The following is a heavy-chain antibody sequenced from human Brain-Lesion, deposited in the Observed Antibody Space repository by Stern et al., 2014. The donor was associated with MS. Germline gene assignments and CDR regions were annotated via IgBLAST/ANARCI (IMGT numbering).Heavy chain of an antibody. Sequence: VQLVQSGGGLVQPGGSLRLSCVGSGFTFSDYYMDWVRQTPGQGLEWVGQVRAKANSYTAEYPASVKGRLPISSDDSKRYLDMQMNSLKIEDTGMYFCARVAYDSSGWVGSFDIWGQGTMVTVSP. D-gene: IGHD6-19*01. V-gene: IGHV3-72*01. CDR3: ARVAYDSSGWVGSFDI. J-gene: IGHJ3*02. CDR1: GFTFSDYY. CDR2: VRAKANSYTA.